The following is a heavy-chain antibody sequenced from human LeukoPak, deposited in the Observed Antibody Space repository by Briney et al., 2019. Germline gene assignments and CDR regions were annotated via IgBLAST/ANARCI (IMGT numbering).Heavy chain of an antibody. CDR2: ISGSGGST. CDR1: GFTFSSYG. Sequence: GGSLRLSCAASGFTFSSYGMSWVRQAPGKGLEWVSAISGSGGSTYYADSVKGRFTISRDNSKNTLYLQMNSLRAEDTAVYFCAKFEGETIYDIVVVPAAADFDYWGQGTLVTVSS. CDR3: AKFEGETIYDIVVVPAAADFDY. V-gene: IGHV3-23*01. J-gene: IGHJ4*02. D-gene: IGHD2-2*01.